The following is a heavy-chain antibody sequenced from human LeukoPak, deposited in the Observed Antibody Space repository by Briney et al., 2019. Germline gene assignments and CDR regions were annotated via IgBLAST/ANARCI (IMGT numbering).Heavy chain of an antibody. Sequence: VESLKISCKGSGYSFTSYWIGWVRQMPGKGLEWMGIIYPGDSDTRYSPSFQGQVTISADKSISTAYLQWSSLKASDTAMYYCARRALRGYSYATLYYFDYWGQGTLVTVSS. CDR3: ARRALRGYSYATLYYFDY. D-gene: IGHD5-18*01. V-gene: IGHV5-51*01. CDR1: GYSFTSYW. J-gene: IGHJ4*02. CDR2: IYPGDSDT.